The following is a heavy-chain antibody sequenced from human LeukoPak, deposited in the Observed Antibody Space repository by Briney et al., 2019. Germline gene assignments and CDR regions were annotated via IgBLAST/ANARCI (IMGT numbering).Heavy chain of an antibody. CDR3: ARGGTRVAVAGHCFDY. CDR2: INPNSGGT. J-gene: IGHJ4*02. V-gene: IGHV1-2*02. D-gene: IGHD6-13*01. Sequence: ASVKVSCKASGYTFTGYYMHWVRQAPGQGLEWMGWINPNSGGTNYAQKFQGRVTMTRDTSISTAYMELSRLRSDDTAVYYCARGGTRVAVAGHCFDYWGQGTLVTVSS. CDR1: GYTFTGYY.